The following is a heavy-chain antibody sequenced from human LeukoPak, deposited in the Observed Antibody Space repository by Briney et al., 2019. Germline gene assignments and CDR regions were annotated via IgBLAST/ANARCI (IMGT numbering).Heavy chain of an antibody. CDR3: ARDPGSGSYYFDY. CDR1: GFTFSSYA. CDR2: ISGSGGST. D-gene: IGHD3-10*01. Sequence: GGSLRLSCAASGFTFSSYAMSWVRQAPGKGLEWVSAISGSGGSTYYADSVKGRFTTSRDNAKNSLYLQMNSLRAEDTAVHYCARDPGSGSYYFDYWGQGTLVTVSS. V-gene: IGHV3-23*01. J-gene: IGHJ4*02.